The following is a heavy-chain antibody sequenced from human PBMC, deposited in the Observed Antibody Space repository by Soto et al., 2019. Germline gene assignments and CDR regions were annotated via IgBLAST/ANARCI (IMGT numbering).Heavy chain of an antibody. J-gene: IGHJ4*02. CDR1: GGSFSGYY. CDR3: ARTYGGNSFDY. CDR2: IRHSGST. Sequence: QVQLQQWGAGLLKPSETLSLTCAVYGGSFSGYYWSWIRQPPGQGLEWIGEIRHSGSTNYNPSLKSRVTISVDTSKNQFSLKLSSVTAADTAVYYCARTYGGNSFDYRGQGTLVTVSS. V-gene: IGHV4-34*01. D-gene: IGHD2-21*02.